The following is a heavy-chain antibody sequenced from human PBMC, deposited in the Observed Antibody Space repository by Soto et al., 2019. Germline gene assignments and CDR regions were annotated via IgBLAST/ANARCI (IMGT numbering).Heavy chain of an antibody. V-gene: IGHV1-69*08. J-gene: IGHJ5*02. CDR3: AGDPDSHYNDSHASSYP. CDR2: IIPIIGII. Sequence: QVQLVQSGAEVKKPGSSVKVSCKASGGTFSTYTITWVRQAPGQVLEWMGRIIPIIGIINYAQKFQGRVTITADKFTGAAYMEETRLISDETAVEYCAGDPDSHYNDSHASSYPWGQGTLVTVSS. D-gene: IGHD3-22*01. CDR1: GGTFSTYT.